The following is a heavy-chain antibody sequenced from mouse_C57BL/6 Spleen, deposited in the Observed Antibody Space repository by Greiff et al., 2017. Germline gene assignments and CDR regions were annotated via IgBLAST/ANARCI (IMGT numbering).Heavy chain of an antibody. CDR1: GYAFSSSW. CDR2: IYPGDGDT. J-gene: IGHJ2*01. Sequence: QVQLKQSGPELVQPGASGKISCKASGYAFSSSWLNWVKQRPGKGLEWIGRIYPGDGDTNYNGKFKGKATLAAYKYSSTAYMQLSSLTSEVSAVYFCARPCTSAPDYWGQGTTPSVS. V-gene: IGHV1-82*01. CDR3: ARPCTSAPDY.